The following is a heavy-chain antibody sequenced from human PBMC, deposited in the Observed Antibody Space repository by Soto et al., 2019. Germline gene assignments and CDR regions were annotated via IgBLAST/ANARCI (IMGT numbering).Heavy chain of an antibody. D-gene: IGHD5-12*01. CDR3: ARVRRWLGYYMDV. J-gene: IGHJ6*03. CDR1: GFTVSSNY. Sequence: GGSLRLSCAASGFTVSSNYMSWVRQAPGKGLEWVSVIYSGGSTYYADSVTGRFTISRDNSKNTLYLQMNSLRAEATAVYYCARVRRWLGYYMDVWGKGTTVTVSS. CDR2: IYSGGST. V-gene: IGHV3-66*01.